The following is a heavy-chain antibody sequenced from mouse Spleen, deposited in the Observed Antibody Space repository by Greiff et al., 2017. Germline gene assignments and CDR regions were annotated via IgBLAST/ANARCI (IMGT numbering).Heavy chain of an antibody. J-gene: IGHJ1*01. Sequence: LVESGAELVRPGASVTLSCKASGYTFTDYEMHWVKQTPVHGLEWIGAIDPETGGTAYNQKFKGKAILTADKSSSTAYMELRSLTSEDSAVYYCTRGGGDWYFDVWGAGTTVTVSS. D-gene: IGHD1-1*02. V-gene: IGHV1-15*01. CDR3: TRGGGDWYFDV. CDR2: IDPETGGT. CDR1: GYTFTDYE.